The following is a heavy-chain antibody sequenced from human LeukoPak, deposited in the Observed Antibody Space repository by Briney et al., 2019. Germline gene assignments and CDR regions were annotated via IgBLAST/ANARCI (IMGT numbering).Heavy chain of an antibody. J-gene: IGHJ6*03. CDR1: GYTFTSYY. CDR3: ARGRGQLPPYYYYYMDV. Sequence: GASVKVSCKASGYTFTSYYMHWVRQATGQGLEWMGWMNPNSGNTGYAQKFQGRVTITRNTSISTAYMELSSLRSGDTAVYYCARGRGQLPPYYYYYMDVWGKGTTVTVSS. V-gene: IGHV1-8*03. D-gene: IGHD2-2*01. CDR2: MNPNSGNT.